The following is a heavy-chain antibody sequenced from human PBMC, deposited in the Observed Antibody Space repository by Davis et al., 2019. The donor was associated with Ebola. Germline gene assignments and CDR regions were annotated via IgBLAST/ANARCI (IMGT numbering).Heavy chain of an antibody. CDR1: GASISSDHW. CDR2: VYHSGNT. J-gene: IGHJ3*02. V-gene: IGHV4-4*02. D-gene: IGHD6-19*01. Sequence: PSETLSLTCTVSGASISSDHWWSWVRQAPGKGLEWIGEVYHSGNTNYNPSLKSRVNISVDKSTERFSLNLNSVTAVDTAVYYCARVAETENVFEIWGQGTMVTVSS. CDR3: ARVAETENVFEI.